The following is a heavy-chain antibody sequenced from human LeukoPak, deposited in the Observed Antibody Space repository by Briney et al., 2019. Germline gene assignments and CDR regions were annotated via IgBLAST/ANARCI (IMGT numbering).Heavy chain of an antibody. J-gene: IGHJ4*02. V-gene: IGHV3-21*01. CDR3: ARQRVGATYFDY. CDR1: GFTFSSYW. CDR2: ISSSSSYI. Sequence: GGSLRLSCAASGFTFSSYWMHWVRQAPGKGLVWVSSISSSSSYIYYADSVKGRFTISRDNAKNSLYLQMNSLRAEDTAVYYCARQRVGATYFDYWGQGTLVTVSS. D-gene: IGHD1-26*01.